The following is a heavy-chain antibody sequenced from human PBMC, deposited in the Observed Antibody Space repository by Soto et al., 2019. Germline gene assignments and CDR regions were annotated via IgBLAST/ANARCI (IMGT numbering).Heavy chain of an antibody. J-gene: IGHJ6*02. CDR3: AREGAGEWTHNYYYYAMDA. Sequence: PGGSLRLSCAASGFIFSDHYMDWVRQAPGKGLEWVGRSRNKVNGYTTEYAASVKGRFTISRDDSKDALFLQMNNVKTEDTAVYYCAREGAGEWTHNYYYYAMDAWGQGTSVTVSS. CDR1: GFIFSDHY. D-gene: IGHD2-21*01. V-gene: IGHV3-72*01. CDR2: SRNKVNGYTT.